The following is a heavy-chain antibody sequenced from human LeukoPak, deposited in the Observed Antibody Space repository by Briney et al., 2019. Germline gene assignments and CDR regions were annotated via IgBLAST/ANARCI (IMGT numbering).Heavy chain of an antibody. V-gene: IGHV4-39*07. CDR2: IYYSGST. CDR1: GGSISSSSYY. Sequence: SETLSLTCTVSGGSISSSSYYWGWIRQPPGKGLEWIGSIYYSGSTNYNPSLKSRVTISVDKSKNQFSLKLSSVTAADTAVYYCARRTVTTTGVFDYWGQGTLVTVSS. CDR3: ARRTVTTTGVFDY. D-gene: IGHD4-17*01. J-gene: IGHJ4*02.